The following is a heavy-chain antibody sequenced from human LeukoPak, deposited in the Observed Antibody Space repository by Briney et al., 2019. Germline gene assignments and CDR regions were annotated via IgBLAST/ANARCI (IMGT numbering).Heavy chain of an antibody. CDR1: GGSFSGYY. J-gene: IGHJ4*02. D-gene: IGHD6-13*01. CDR3: ARGEIAAAEPFRPVIDY. V-gene: IGHV4-34*01. CDR2: INHSGST. Sequence: SETLSLTCAVYGGSFSGYYWSWIRQPPGKGLEWIGEINHSGSTNYNPSLKSRVTISVDTSKNQFSLKLSSVTAADTAVYYCARGEIAAAEPFRPVIDYWGQGTLVTVSS.